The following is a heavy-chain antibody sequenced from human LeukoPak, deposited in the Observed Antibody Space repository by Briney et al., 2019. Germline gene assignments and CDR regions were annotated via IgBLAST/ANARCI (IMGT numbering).Heavy chain of an antibody. D-gene: IGHD6-19*01. J-gene: IGHJ4*02. V-gene: IGHV3-21*01. CDR1: GFTFSSYC. CDR3: ARVLSRGVDY. CDR2: ISSSISYI. Sequence: GGSLRLSCAASGFTFSSYCVNWVRQAPGKGLEWVSSISSSISYIYYADSVKGRFTISRDNAKNSLYLQMNSLRAEDTAVYYCARVLSRGVDYWGQGTLVTASS.